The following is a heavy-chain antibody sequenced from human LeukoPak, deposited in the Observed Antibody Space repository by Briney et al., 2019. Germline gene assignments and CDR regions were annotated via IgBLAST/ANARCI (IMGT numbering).Heavy chain of an antibody. D-gene: IGHD1-7*01. CDR2: VSQDGAHT. J-gene: IGHJ6*03. CDR1: GFTFSTFP. CDR3: ARGAGTTVYYIDV. V-gene: IGHV3-30*01. Sequence: GRSLRLSCAASGFTFSTFPMHWVRQAPGKGLQWLAVVSQDGAHTYSADSVKGRFTISRDNSKNTLFLQMNRLTTEDTAAYYCARGAGTTVYYIDVWGNGTTVTVSS.